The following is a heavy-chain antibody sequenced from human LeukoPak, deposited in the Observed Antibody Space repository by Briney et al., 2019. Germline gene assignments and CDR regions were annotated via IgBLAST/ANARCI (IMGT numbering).Heavy chain of an antibody. CDR2: ISGSGGST. V-gene: IGHV3-23*01. CDR1: GFTLSSYA. J-gene: IGHJ3*02. Sequence: GGSLGLFCAASGFTLSSYAMSWVRQAPGKGLEWVSAISGSGGSTYYADSVKGRFTISRDNSKNTLYLQMNSLRAEDTAVYYCAKSGTMVRDDAFDIWGQGTMVTVSS. CDR3: AKSGTMVRDDAFDI. D-gene: IGHD3-10*01.